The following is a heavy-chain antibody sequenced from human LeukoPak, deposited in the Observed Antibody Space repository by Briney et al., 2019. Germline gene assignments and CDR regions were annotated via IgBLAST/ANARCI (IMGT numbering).Heavy chain of an antibody. Sequence: SETLSLTCIVSGYSITSGYHWGWIRQTPGKGLEWIGTMYHSGNINYNPSLKSRVTVSVDTSKNQFSLKLDSVTAADTAVFYCARLLVSVSFSDVWGQGILVTVSS. D-gene: IGHD5/OR15-5a*01. CDR1: GYSITSGYH. CDR2: MYHSGNI. J-gene: IGHJ4*02. V-gene: IGHV4-38-2*02. CDR3: ARLLVSVSFSDV.